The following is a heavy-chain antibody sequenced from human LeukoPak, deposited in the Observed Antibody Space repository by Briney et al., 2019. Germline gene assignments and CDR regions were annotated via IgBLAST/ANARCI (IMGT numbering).Heavy chain of an antibody. J-gene: IGHJ4*02. D-gene: IGHD3-16*01. CDR2: VDPEDGET. CDR3: ATDGGKGL. V-gene: IGHV1-69-2*01. Sequence: ASVKVSCKVSGYTFTDYYMHWVQQAPGKGLEWMGLVDPEDGETVYAEKFQGRVTITADTSTDTAYMERSSRRSEDRAVYYCATDGGKGLWGQGTLVTVSS. CDR1: GYTFTDYY.